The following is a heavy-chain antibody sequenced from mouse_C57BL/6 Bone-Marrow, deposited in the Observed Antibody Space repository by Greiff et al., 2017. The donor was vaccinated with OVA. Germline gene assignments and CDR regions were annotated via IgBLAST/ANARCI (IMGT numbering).Heavy chain of an antibody. J-gene: IGHJ4*01. CDR3: ARRYDRPYYAMDY. CDR1: GFTFSSYT. Sequence: EVQVVESGGGLVKPGGSLKLSCAASGFTFSSYTMSWVRQTPEKRLEWVATISGGGGNTYYPDSVKGRFTISRDNAKNTLYLQMSSLRSEDTALYYCARRYDRPYYAMDYWGQGTSVTVSS. V-gene: IGHV5-9*01. CDR2: ISGGGGNT. D-gene: IGHD2-3*01.